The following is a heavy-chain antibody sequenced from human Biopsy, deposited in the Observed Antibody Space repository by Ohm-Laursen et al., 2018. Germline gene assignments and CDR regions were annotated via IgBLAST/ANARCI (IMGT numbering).Heavy chain of an antibody. V-gene: IGHV3-11*01. CDR3: ATFRASWDTAQGGDY. Sequence: SLRLSCSASGFTFGDYYMSWIRQAPGKGLEWLSYISGSGVTKMYADSVKGRFTVSRDNAKNSLYLEMNNLTVEDTAVYFCATFRASWDTAQGGDYWGQGTLVTVSS. J-gene: IGHJ4*02. D-gene: IGHD1-26*01. CDR2: ISGSGVTK. CDR1: GFTFGDYY.